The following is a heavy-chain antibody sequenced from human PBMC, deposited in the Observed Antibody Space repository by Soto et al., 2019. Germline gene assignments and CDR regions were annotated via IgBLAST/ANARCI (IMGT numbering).Heavy chain of an antibody. CDR3: AKVSSPRALSLPGYFDY. CDR1: GFTFSSYA. CDR2: ISGSGGST. Sequence: GGSLRLSCAASGFTFSSYAMSWVRQAPGKGLEWVSAISGSGGSTYYADSVKGRFTISRDNSKNTLYLQMNSLRAEDTAVYYCAKVSSPRALSLPGYFDYWGQGTLVTVSS. V-gene: IGHV3-23*01. J-gene: IGHJ4*02. D-gene: IGHD7-27*01.